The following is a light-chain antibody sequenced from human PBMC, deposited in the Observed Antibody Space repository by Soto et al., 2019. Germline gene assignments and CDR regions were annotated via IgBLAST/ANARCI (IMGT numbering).Light chain of an antibody. J-gene: IGLJ1*01. Sequence: QSALTQPASVSGSPGQSITISCTGTSSDVGGYDYVSWYQQHPGKAPKLMIFEVTNRPSGVSNRFSGSKSGNTASLTISGLRAEDEADFRSTITLPYVFGTGTKLTVL. CDR2: EVT. CDR3: TITLPYV. V-gene: IGLV2-14*01. CDR1: SSDVGGYDY.